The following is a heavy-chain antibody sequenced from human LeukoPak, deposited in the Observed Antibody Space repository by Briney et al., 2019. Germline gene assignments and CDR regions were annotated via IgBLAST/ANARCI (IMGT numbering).Heavy chain of an antibody. D-gene: IGHD6-6*01. J-gene: IGHJ5*02. CDR1: GYTFTSYD. V-gene: IGHV1-8*01. CDR3: AIGKVASRRGSWFDP. Sequence: ASVKVSCKASGYTFTSYDINWVRQATGQGLEWMGWMNPNSGNTGYAQKFQGRVTMTRNTSISTAYMDLSSLTSEDTAVYYCAIGKVASRRGSWFDPWGQGTLVTVSS. CDR2: MNPNSGNT.